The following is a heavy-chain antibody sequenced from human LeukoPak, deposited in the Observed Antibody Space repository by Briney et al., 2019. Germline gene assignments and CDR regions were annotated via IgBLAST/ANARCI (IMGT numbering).Heavy chain of an antibody. CDR1: GFTFSSYR. J-gene: IGHJ6*03. Sequence: PGGSLRLSCTASGFTFSSYRMNWVRQAPGKGLEWVSHISSRSSTIYYADSVKGRFTISRDNAKNSLFLQMNSLRAEDTAVYYCAKDGGLHLYYYYNYMDIWGKGTTVTVSS. CDR3: AKDGGLHLYYYYNYMDI. V-gene: IGHV3-48*01. CDR2: ISSRSSTI. D-gene: IGHD5-24*01.